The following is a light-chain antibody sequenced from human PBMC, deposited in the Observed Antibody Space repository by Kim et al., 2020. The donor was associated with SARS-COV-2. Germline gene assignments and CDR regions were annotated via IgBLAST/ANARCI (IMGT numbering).Light chain of an antibody. CDR3: QQSST. V-gene: IGKV3D-20*02. CDR1: QSGTSNY. Sequence: TLSLSPGERATLSCRASQSGTSNYLAWYQQKPAQAPRLLIYDASTRATGIPDRFSGSRSGTDFTLTISRLDPEDFAVYYCQQSSTFGQGTKVDIK. J-gene: IGKJ1*01. CDR2: DAS.